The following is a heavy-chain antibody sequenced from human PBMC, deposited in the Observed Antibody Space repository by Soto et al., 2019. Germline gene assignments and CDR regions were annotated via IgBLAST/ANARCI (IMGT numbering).Heavy chain of an antibody. CDR1: GYTFTTNY. D-gene: IGHD2-2*01. CDR3: ARDLPPGDY. Sequence: QVQLVQSGAEVKNPGAPVKSPGKPPGYTFTTNYISWVRRAPGQGLEWMGWISAYKGNTNYAQKLQGRVTMTTDTSTSTAYMELRSLRSDDTAVYYCARDLPPGDYWGQGTLVTVSS. V-gene: IGHV1-18*01. J-gene: IGHJ4*02. CDR2: ISAYKGNT.